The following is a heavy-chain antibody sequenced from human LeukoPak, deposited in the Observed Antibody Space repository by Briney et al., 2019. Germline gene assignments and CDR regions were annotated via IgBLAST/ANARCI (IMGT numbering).Heavy chain of an antibody. CDR1: GFTFSSYG. CDR3: AKTGRDYYYYYYMDV. CDR2: IRYDGSNK. V-gene: IGHV3-30*02. Sequence: PGGSLRLSCAASGFTFSSYGMHWVRQAPGKGLEWVAFIRYDGSNKYYADSVKGRFTISRGNSKNTLYLQMNSLRAEDTAVYYCAKTGRDYYYYYYMDVWGKGTTVTVSS. J-gene: IGHJ6*03. D-gene: IGHD3-10*01.